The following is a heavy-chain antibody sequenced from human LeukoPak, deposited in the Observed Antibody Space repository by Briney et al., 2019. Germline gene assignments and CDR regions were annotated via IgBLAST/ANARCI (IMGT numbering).Heavy chain of an antibody. CDR1: GFTFSSYT. J-gene: IGHJ3*02. CDR3: ARNILFAFDI. CDR2: ISGSGGST. D-gene: IGHD2/OR15-2a*01. V-gene: IGHV3-23*01. Sequence: PGGSLRLSCAASGFTFSSYTMTWVRQAPGKGLEGVSAISGSGGSTYYADSMKGRFTISRDNSKNTLYLQVNSLRAEDTAMYYCARNILFAFDIWGQGTMVTVSS.